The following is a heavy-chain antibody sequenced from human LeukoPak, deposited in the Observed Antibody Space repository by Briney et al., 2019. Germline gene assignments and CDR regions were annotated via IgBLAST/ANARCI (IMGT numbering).Heavy chain of an antibody. V-gene: IGHV6-1*01. Sequence: SQTLSLTCAISGDSVSSISAAWNWIRQSPSRGLEWLGRTYYRSKWYNDYAVSVKSRITINPDTSKNQFSLQLNSVTPEDTAVYYCARAGWFGELVDYYYYGMDVWGQGTTVTVSS. J-gene: IGHJ6*02. CDR3: ARAGWFGELVDYYYYGMDV. CDR2: TYYRSKWYN. CDR1: GDSVSSISAA. D-gene: IGHD3-10*01.